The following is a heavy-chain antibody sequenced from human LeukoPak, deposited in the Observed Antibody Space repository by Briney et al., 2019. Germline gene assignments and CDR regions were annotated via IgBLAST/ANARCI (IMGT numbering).Heavy chain of an antibody. Sequence: SGTLSLTCAVSGGSISRSWWSWVRQPPGKGLEWIGEIFHSGSTYYNPSLKSRVTISVDTSKNQFSLKLSSVTAADTAVYYCARENYDILTGYYSHFDYWGQGTLVTVSS. J-gene: IGHJ4*02. V-gene: IGHV4-4*02. CDR2: IFHSGST. CDR1: GGSISRSW. D-gene: IGHD3-9*01. CDR3: ARENYDILTGYYSHFDY.